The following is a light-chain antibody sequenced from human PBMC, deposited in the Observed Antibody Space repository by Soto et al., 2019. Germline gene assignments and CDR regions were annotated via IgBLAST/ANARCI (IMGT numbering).Light chain of an antibody. CDR1: SGHSNYA. J-gene: IGLJ2*01. CDR2: LTSDGSH. CDR3: QTGDTGVV. Sequence: QPVLTQSPSASASLGASVKLTCTLSSGHSNYAIAWHQQQPEKGPRFLMKLTSDGSHTKGDGIPDRFSGSSSGAERYLTISSLQSDDEADYYCQTGDTGVVFGGGTKLTVL. V-gene: IGLV4-69*01.